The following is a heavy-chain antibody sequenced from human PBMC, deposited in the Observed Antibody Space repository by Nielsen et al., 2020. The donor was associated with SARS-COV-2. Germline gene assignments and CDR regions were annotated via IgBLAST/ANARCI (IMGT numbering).Heavy chain of an antibody. J-gene: IGHJ4*02. D-gene: IGHD1-14*01. CDR3: AKAYGKYYFDY. V-gene: IGHV3-7*04. Sequence: GGSLRLSCAASGFTFSSYWMSWVRQAPGKGLEWVANIKQDGSEKYYADSVKGRFTISRDNSKNTLYLQMNSLRAEDTAVYYCAKAYGKYYFDYWGQGTLVTVSS. CDR2: IKQDGSEK. CDR1: GFTFSSYW.